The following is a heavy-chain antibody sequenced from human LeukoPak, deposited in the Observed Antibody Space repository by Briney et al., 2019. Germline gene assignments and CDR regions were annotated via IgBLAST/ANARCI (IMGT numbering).Heavy chain of an antibody. CDR3: AKGRRNCSSTSCYLDY. Sequence: PGGSLRLSCAASGFTVSSNYMSWVRQAPGKGLEWVSVIYSGGSTYYADSVKGRFTISRDNSKNTLYLQMNSLRAEDTAVCYCAKGRRNCSSTSCYLDYWGQGTLVTVSS. V-gene: IGHV3-53*01. D-gene: IGHD2-2*01. CDR2: IYSGGST. J-gene: IGHJ4*02. CDR1: GFTVSSNY.